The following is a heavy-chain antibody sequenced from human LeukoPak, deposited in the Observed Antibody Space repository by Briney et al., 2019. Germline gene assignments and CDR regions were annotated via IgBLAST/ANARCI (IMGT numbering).Heavy chain of an antibody. CDR1: GFTFSSYA. J-gene: IGHJ4*02. D-gene: IGHD3-9*01. V-gene: IGHV3-30-3*01. CDR3: AREIYDTAFDY. CDR2: ISYDGSNK. Sequence: GRSLRLSCAASGFTFSSYAMHWVRQAPGKGLEWVAAISYDGSNKYYADSVKGRFTISRDNSKNTLYLQMNSLRAEDTAVYYCAREIYDTAFDYWGQGTLVTVSS.